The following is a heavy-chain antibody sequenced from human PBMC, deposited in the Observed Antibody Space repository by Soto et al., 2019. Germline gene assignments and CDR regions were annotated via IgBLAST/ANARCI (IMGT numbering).Heavy chain of an antibody. Sequence: PGGSLRLSCAASGFTFSSYGMHWVRQAPGKGLEWVAVISYDGSNKYYADSVKGRFTISRDNSKNTLYLQMNSLRAEDTAVYYCAKDKEWELPDLDYWGQGTLVTVSS. CDR1: GFTFSSYG. CDR2: ISYDGSNK. V-gene: IGHV3-30*18. D-gene: IGHD1-26*01. J-gene: IGHJ4*02. CDR3: AKDKEWELPDLDY.